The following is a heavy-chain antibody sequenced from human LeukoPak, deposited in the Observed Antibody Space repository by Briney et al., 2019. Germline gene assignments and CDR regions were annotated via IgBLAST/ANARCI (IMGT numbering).Heavy chain of an antibody. V-gene: IGHV4-34*01. D-gene: IGHD4-17*01. CDR2: INHSGST. CDR3: ARGPDGDYPYWYFDL. J-gene: IGHJ2*01. CDR1: GGSFSGYY. Sequence: PSETLSLTCAVYGGSFSGYYWSWIRQPPGKGLEWIGEINHSGSTNYNPSLKSRVTTSVDTSKNQFSLKLSSVTAADTAVYYCARGPDGDYPYWYFDLWGRGTLVTVSS.